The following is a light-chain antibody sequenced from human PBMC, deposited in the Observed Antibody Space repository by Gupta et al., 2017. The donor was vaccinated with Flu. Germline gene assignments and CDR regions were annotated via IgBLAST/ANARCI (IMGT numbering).Light chain of an antibody. J-gene: IGKJ3*01. CDR1: QSVSSY. Sequence: EIVLTQSPATLSLSPGERATLSCRASQSVSSYLAWYQQKPGQAPRLIIYDASNRATGIPDRFSGSGYGKDFTLTSSSREHEDFAVYYWQQHSPLYTFGHGTKVDIK. CDR2: DAS. V-gene: IGKV3-11*01. CDR3: QQHSPLYT.